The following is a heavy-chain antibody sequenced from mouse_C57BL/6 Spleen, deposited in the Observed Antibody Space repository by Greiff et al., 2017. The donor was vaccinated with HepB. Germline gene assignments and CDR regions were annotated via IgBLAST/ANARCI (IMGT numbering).Heavy chain of an antibody. J-gene: IGHJ2*01. Sequence: EVKVEESGPGLVKPSQSLSLTCSVTGYSITSGYYWNWIRQFPGNKLEWMGYISYDGSNNYNPSLKNRISITRDTSKNQFFLKLNSVTTEDTATYYCARAGYSYFDYWGQGTTLTVSS. CDR2: ISYDGSN. D-gene: IGHD1-2*01. V-gene: IGHV3-6*01. CDR1: GYSITSGYY. CDR3: ARAGYSYFDY.